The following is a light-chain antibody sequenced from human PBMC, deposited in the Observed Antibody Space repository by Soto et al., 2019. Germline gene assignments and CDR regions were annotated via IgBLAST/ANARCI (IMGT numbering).Light chain of an antibody. CDR3: CSYAGSYTYV. Sequence: QSVLTQPRSVSGSPGQSVTISCTGSSSDVGGYNYVSWYQQHPGKAPKLMIYDVSKRPSGVPDRFSGSKSDNTASLTIPGLQAEDEADYYCCSYAGSYTYVFGTGTKVTVL. CDR1: SSDVGGYNY. V-gene: IGLV2-11*01. J-gene: IGLJ1*01. CDR2: DVS.